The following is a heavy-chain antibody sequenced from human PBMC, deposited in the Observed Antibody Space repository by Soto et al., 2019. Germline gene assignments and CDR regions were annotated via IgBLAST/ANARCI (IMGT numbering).Heavy chain of an antibody. CDR1: GFTFSSYG. CDR3: AKDRSVVVVAATLDY. Sequence: PGGSLRLSCAASGFTFSSYGMHWVRQAPGKGLEWVAVISYDGSNKYYADSVKGRFTISRDNSKNTLYLQMNSLRAEDTAVYYCAKDRSVVVVAATLDYWGQGTLVTVSS. CDR2: ISYDGSNK. J-gene: IGHJ4*02. D-gene: IGHD2-15*01. V-gene: IGHV3-30*18.